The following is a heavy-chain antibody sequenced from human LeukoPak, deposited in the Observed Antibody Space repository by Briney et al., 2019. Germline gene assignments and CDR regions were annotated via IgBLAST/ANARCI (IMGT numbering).Heavy chain of an antibody. J-gene: IGHJ4*02. CDR3: ARAQYYYDSSGYYDY. CDR1: GFTVSSNY. V-gene: IGHV3-53*01. CDR2: IYSGGST. D-gene: IGHD3-22*01. Sequence: GGSLRLSCAASGFTVSSNYMSWVRQAPGKGLEWVSVIYSGGSTYYADSVKGRFTISGDNSKNTLYLQMNSLRAEDTAVYYCARAQYYYDSSGYYDYWGQGTLVTVSS.